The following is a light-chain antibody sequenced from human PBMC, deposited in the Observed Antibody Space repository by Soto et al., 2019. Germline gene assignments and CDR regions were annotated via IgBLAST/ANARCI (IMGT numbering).Light chain of an antibody. Sequence: DIVLTQSPATLSLSLGESATLSCRASQSVSRYLAWYQQKPGQTPRLLIYDASNRAAGIPARFSGSGSGTDFTLTISSLEPEDFAVYYCQQRSNWPLTFGGGTKVDIK. CDR1: QSVSRY. J-gene: IGKJ4*01. CDR3: QQRSNWPLT. CDR2: DAS. V-gene: IGKV3-11*01.